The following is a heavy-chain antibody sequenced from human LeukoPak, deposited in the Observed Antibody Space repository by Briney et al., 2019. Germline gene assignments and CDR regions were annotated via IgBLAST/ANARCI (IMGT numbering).Heavy chain of an antibody. CDR1: GYTFTSYA. D-gene: IGHD3-10*01. J-gene: IGHJ4*02. V-gene: IGHV1-69*13. CDR2: IIPIFGTA. Sequence: ASVKVSCKASGYTFTSYAISWVRQAPGQGLEWMGGIIPIFGTANYAQKFQGRVTITADESMSTAYMELSSLRSEDTAVYYCASNYYGSGSYLDYWGQGTLVTVSS. CDR3: ASNYYGSGSYLDY.